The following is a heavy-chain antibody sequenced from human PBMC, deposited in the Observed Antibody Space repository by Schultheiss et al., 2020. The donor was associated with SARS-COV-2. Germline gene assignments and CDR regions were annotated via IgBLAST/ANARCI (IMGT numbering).Heavy chain of an antibody. CDR2: MNPNSGNT. CDR1: GYTFTSYD. CDR3: ARRLSRTEWDYYYGMDV. J-gene: IGHJ6*02. Sequence: ASVKVSCKASGYTFTSYDINWVRQATGQGLKWMGWMNPNSGNTGYAQKFQGRVTMTRNTSISTAYMELSSLRSEDTAVYYCARRLSRTEWDYYYGMDVWGQGTTVTVAS. D-gene: IGHD1-26*01. V-gene: IGHV1-8*01.